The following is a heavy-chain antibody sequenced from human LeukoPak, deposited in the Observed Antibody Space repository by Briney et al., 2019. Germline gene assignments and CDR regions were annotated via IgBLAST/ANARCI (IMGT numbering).Heavy chain of an antibody. CDR3: ARHSVVPTAFDY. V-gene: IGHV4-4*09. CDR1: GYSISDGCY. D-gene: IGHD2-2*01. CDR2: IYTSGST. Sequence: SETLSLTCTVSGYSISDGCYWGWIRQPPGKGLEWIGYIYTSGSTNYNPSLESRVTISVDTSKNQFSLRLSSVTAADTAVYYCARHSVVPTAFDYWGQGTLVTVSS. J-gene: IGHJ4*02.